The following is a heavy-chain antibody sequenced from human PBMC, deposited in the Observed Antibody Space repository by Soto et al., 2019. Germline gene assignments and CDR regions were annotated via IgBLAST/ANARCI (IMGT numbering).Heavy chain of an antibody. D-gene: IGHD3-3*01. CDR1: GGTFSSYA. CDR3: ARDWTIFGVVIPMDV. CDR2: IIPIFGTA. J-gene: IGHJ6*02. Sequence: SVKVSCKASGGTFSSYAISWVRQAPGQGLEWMRGIIPIFGTANYAQKFQGRVTITADESTSTAYMELSSLRSDDTAVYYCARDWTIFGVVIPMDVWGQGTTVTVSS. V-gene: IGHV1-69*13.